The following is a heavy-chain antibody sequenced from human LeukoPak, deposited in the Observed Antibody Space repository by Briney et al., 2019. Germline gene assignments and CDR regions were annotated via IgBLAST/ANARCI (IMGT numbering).Heavy chain of an antibody. V-gene: IGHV4-34*01. Sequence: SETLSLTCAVYGGSFSDYYWSWIRQPPGKGLEWIGEINHSGSTNYNPSLKSRVTISVDPSKNQFSLKLSSVTAADTAVYYCARGVVVPAAALYYYYYYYMDVWGKGTTVTVSS. CDR2: INHSGST. D-gene: IGHD2-2*01. CDR1: GGSFSDYY. J-gene: IGHJ6*03. CDR3: ARGVVVPAAALYYYYYYYMDV.